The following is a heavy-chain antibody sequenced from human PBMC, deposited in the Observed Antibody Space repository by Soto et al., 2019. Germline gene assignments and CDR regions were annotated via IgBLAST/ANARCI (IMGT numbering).Heavy chain of an antibody. CDR1: GFTFSSYS. D-gene: IGHD5-12*01. Sequence: EVQLVESGGGLVKPGGSLRLSCAASGFTFSSYSMNWVRQAPGKGLEWVSSISSSSSYIYYADSVKGRFTISRDNAKNSLYLQMNSLRAEDTAVYYCARDDNGYKKPPDAFDIWGQGTMVTVSS. CDR3: ARDDNGYKKPPDAFDI. V-gene: IGHV3-21*01. CDR2: ISSSSSYI. J-gene: IGHJ3*02.